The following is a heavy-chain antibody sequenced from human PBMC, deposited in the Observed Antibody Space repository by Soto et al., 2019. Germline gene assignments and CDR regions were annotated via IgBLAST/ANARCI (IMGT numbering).Heavy chain of an antibody. CDR2: FDPEDGET. CDR3: ARSSAIAAAGTFYYYGMDV. CDR1: GYTLTELS. D-gene: IGHD6-13*01. Sequence: ASVKVSCKVSGYTLTELSMHWVRQAPGKGLEWMGGFDPEDGETIYAQKFQGRVTMTEDTSTDTAYMELSSLRSEDTAVYYCARSSAIAAAGTFYYYGMDVWGQGTTVTVSS. J-gene: IGHJ6*02. V-gene: IGHV1-24*01.